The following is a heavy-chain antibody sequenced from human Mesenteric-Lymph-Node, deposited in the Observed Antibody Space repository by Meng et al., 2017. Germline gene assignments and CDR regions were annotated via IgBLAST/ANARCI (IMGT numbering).Heavy chain of an antibody. CDR3: AKDGDDSGSGSYPHEN. CDR2: IIPILGIA. Sequence: SVKVSCKASGGTFSSYTISWVRQAPGQGLEWMGRIIPILGIANYAQKFQGRVTITADKSTSTAYMELSSLRSEDTAVYYCAKDGDDSGSGSYPHENWGQGTLVTVSS. J-gene: IGHJ4*02. V-gene: IGHV1-69*04. D-gene: IGHD3-10*01. CDR1: GGTFSSYT.